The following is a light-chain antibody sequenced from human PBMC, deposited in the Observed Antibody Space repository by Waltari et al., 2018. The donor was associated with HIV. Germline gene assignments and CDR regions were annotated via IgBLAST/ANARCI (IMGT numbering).Light chain of an antibody. J-gene: IGLJ3*02. CDR2: GNR. Sequence: QSVLTQPPSVSGAPGPRVTIHSTGTSSNIAAQDPVHGDQQLPGTAPKALIYGNRDRPSWVPDRFSGSKSATSASLVITGLQAEDEGNYYCQSYDSSLSGWVFGGGTKLTVL. CDR3: QSYDSSLSGWV. CDR1: SSNIAAQDP. V-gene: IGLV1-40*01.